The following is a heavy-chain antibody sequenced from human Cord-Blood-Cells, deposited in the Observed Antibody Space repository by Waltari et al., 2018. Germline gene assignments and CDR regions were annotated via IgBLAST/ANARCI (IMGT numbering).Heavy chain of an antibody. J-gene: IGHJ4*02. CDR3: ARHYYYGSGSYPLFDY. D-gene: IGHD3-10*01. CDR2: INHSGST. CDR1: GGSFSGYY. Sequence: QVQLQQWGAGLLKPSETLSLTCAVYGGSFSGYYWSWIRQPPGKGLEWIGEINHSGSTNYNPSLKSRVTISVDTSKNQFSLKLSSMTAADTAVYYCARHYYYGSGSYPLFDYWGQGTLVTVSS. V-gene: IGHV4-34*01.